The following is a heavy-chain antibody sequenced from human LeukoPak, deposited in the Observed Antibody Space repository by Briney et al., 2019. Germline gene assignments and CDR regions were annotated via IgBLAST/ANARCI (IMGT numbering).Heavy chain of an antibody. CDR3: ARDGAAASLKRLSRPNDWFDP. J-gene: IGHJ5*02. CDR2: ISAYNGNT. V-gene: IGHV1-18*01. CDR1: GYTFYSYG. D-gene: IGHD3-16*02. Sequence: ASVKVSCKASGYTFYSYGISWVRQAPGQGLEWMGWISAYNGNTNYAQKFQGRVTMTTDTSTSTAYMELRSLRSDDTAVYYCARDGAAASLKRLSRPNDWFDPWGQGTLVTVSS.